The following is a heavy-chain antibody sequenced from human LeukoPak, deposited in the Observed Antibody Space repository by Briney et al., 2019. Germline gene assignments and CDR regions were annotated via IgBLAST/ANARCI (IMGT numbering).Heavy chain of an antibody. D-gene: IGHD2-2*02. CDR3: ARVRKHCSSTSCYNYYYYYMDV. Sequence: GGSLRLSCAASGFTVSSNYMSWVRQAPGKGLEWVSVIYSGGSTYYADSVKGRFTISRDNSKNTLYLQMNSLRAEDTAVYYCARVRKHCSSTSCYNYYYYYMDVWGKGTTVTVSS. CDR2: IYSGGST. J-gene: IGHJ6*03. V-gene: IGHV3-66*02. CDR1: GFTVSSNY.